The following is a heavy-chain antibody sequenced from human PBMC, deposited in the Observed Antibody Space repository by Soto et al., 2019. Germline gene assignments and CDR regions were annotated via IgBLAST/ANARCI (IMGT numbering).Heavy chain of an antibody. Sequence: GGSLRLSCVASAFTFNNFPMHWVRQAPGKGLQWLASITTTSTYKYYADSVKGRFSISRDNAKNPLYLELTNLRSEDTAVYYCAREKCSSTSCNHGMDVWGLGTTVTVSS. D-gene: IGHD2-2*01. V-gene: IGHV3-21*01. CDR3: AREKCSSTSCNHGMDV. CDR2: ITTTSTYK. J-gene: IGHJ6*02. CDR1: AFTFNNFP.